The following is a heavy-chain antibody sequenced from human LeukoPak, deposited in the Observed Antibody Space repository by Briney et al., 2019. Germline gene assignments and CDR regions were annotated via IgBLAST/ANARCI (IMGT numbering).Heavy chain of an antibody. CDR2: IFSSVTT. CDR1: ADSISGYY. Sequence: SETLSLTCTVSADSISGYYWSWIRQYPGKGLEWIVFIFSSVTTNNNTSLKSRVTSSKTTSTTHFSQGLTSVTASDTAVYYCARDGPRYYGSGSYFRDAFDIWGQGTTVTVSS. D-gene: IGHD3-10*01. CDR3: ARDGPRYYGSGSYFRDAFDI. J-gene: IGHJ3*02. V-gene: IGHV4-59*01.